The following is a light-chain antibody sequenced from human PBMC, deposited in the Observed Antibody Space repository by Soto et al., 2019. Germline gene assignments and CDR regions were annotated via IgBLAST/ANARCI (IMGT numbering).Light chain of an antibody. CDR2: EVN. Sequence: QSALTQPLSVSGSPGQSVTISCIGTSNDIGNYNYVSWYQQHPGKAPEVVIYEVNRRPSGVPDRFSGSKSANTASLTISGLQAEDEDDYYCCSYAGSYSYVFGTGTKLTVL. J-gene: IGLJ1*01. V-gene: IGLV2-11*01. CDR3: CSYAGSYSYV. CDR1: SNDIGNYNY.